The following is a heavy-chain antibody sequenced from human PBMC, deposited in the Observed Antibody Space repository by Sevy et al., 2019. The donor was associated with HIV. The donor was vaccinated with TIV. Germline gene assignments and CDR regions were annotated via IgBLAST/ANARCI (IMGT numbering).Heavy chain of an antibody. J-gene: IGHJ6*02. CDR3: AKEYGSGSNYYYYYGMDV. CDR1: GFTFINYA. CDR2: VSGSGGYT. Sequence: GGSLRLSCAASGFTFINYAMNWVRQAPGRGLEWVSGVSGSGGYTYYADSVKGRFTISRDNSKNTLNLQMSSLRAEDTAIYYVAKEYGSGSNYYYYYGMDVWGQGTTVTVSS. D-gene: IGHD3-10*01. V-gene: IGHV3-23*01.